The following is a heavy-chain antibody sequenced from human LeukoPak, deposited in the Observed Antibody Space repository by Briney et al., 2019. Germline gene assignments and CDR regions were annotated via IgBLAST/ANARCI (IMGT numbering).Heavy chain of an antibody. CDR3: ARLYYDSSGYYQICYFDY. Sequence: IPSETLSLTCTVSGGSISSSSYYWGWFRQPPGKGLEWIGSIYYSGSTYYNPSLKSRVTISVDTSKNQFSLNLSSVTAADTAVYYCARLYYDSSGYYQICYFDYWGQGTLVTVSS. J-gene: IGHJ4*02. V-gene: IGHV4-39*01. CDR1: GGSISSSSYY. D-gene: IGHD3-22*01. CDR2: IYYSGST.